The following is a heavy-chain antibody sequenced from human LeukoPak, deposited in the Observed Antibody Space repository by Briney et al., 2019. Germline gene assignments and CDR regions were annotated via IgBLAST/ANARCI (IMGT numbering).Heavy chain of an antibody. CDR2: INQDGSKI. CDR1: GFTFSTYW. V-gene: IGHV3-7*01. D-gene: IGHD1-26*01. CDR3: AKDRIGDFQH. Sequence: GGSLRLSCAASGFTFSTYWMTWVRQAPGKGLEWVANINQDGSKINYVDSVKGRFTISRDNAKNSLYLQMNSLRAEDTAVYYCAKDRIGDFQHWGQGTLVTVSS. J-gene: IGHJ1*01.